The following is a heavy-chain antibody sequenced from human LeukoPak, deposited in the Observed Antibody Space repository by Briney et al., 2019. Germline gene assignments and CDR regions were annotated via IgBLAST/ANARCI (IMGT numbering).Heavy chain of an antibody. J-gene: IGHJ4*02. Sequence: GESLKNSCKGSGYSFTSYWIGWVRQMPGKGLEWMGIIYPGDSDTRYSPSSQGQVTISADKSISTAYLQWSSLKASDTAMYYCARIIAAAGNHYFDYWGQGTLVTVSS. V-gene: IGHV5-51*01. CDR1: GYSFTSYW. CDR2: IYPGDSDT. CDR3: ARIIAAAGNHYFDY. D-gene: IGHD6-13*01.